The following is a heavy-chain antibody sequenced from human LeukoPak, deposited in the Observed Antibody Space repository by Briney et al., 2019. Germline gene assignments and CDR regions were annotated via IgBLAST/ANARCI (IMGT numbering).Heavy chain of an antibody. CDR3: AKGGDGYNYYFDY. D-gene: IGHD5-24*01. V-gene: IGHV3-23*01. CDR1: GFTFSSYA. CDR2: ISGSGGSI. J-gene: IGHJ4*02. Sequence: GGSLRLSCAAPGFTFSSYAMHWVRQAPGKGLEWVSGISGSGGSIRYADSVKGRFIISRDNSKNTLYLQMNSLRAEDTAVYYCAKGGDGYNYYFDYWGQETLVTVSS.